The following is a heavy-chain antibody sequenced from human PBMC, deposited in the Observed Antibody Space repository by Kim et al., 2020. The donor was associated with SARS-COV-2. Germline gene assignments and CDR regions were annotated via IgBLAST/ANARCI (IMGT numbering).Heavy chain of an antibody. CDR1: GGSFSSYH. D-gene: IGHD1-20*01. CDR2: IYYSGST. CDR3: ARVTLFDCFDP. Sequence: SETLSLTCTVSGGSFSSYHWSWIRQPPGKGLEWIWYIYYSGSTNSNPSLKSRVTISVDTSKNHFSLKLRSVTAADTAVYYCARVTLFDCFDPWGQGTLVTVSS. J-gene: IGHJ5*02. V-gene: IGHV4-59*01.